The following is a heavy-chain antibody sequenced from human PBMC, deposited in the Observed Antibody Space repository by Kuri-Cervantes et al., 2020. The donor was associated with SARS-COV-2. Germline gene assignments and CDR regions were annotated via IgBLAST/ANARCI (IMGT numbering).Heavy chain of an antibody. Sequence: GGSLRLSCAASGFTFSYYGMRWVRQAPGKGLEWVGFVRRDGSNKYYADSVKGRFTISRDNSKNTLYLQMNSLRAEDTAVYYCARESPSGYYYGWFDPWGQGTLVTVSS. V-gene: IGHV3-30*02. CDR3: ARESPSGYYYGWFDP. CDR1: GFTFSYYG. D-gene: IGHD3-22*01. CDR2: VRRDGSNK. J-gene: IGHJ5*02.